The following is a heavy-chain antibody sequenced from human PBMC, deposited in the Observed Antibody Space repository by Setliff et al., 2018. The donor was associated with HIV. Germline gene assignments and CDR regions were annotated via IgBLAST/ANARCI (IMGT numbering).Heavy chain of an antibody. CDR2: VSSRGDT. CDR1: DSGTYY. CDR3: ARAAAGNTGPFDL. Sequence: PSETLSLTCTVSDSGTYYWSWIRQPAGKGLEWIGRVSSRGDTNYNPSLKSRVSMSVDTSKNQFSLKLTSVTASDTAVYYCARAAAGNTGPFDLWGQGSPVTVSS. J-gene: IGHJ4*02. D-gene: IGHD4-17*01. V-gene: IGHV4-4*07.